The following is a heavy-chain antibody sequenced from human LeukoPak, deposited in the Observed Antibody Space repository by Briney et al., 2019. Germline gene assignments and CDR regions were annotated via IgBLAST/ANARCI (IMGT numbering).Heavy chain of an antibody. V-gene: IGHV1-2*02. CDR3: ATAKSVAGTSKLFDY. CDR2: INPNSGGT. CDR1: GYTFTGYY. D-gene: IGHD6-19*01. J-gene: IGHJ4*02. Sequence: ASVKVSCKASGYTFTGYYMHWVRQAPGQGLEWMGWINPNSGGTNYAQKFQGRVTMTRDTSISTAYMELSRLRSDDTAVYYCATAKSVAGTSKLFDYWGQGTLVTVSS.